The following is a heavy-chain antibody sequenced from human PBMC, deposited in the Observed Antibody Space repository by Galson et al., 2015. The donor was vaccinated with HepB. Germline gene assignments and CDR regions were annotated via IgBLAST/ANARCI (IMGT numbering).Heavy chain of an antibody. D-gene: IGHD2-2*01. Sequence: LSLTCTVSGGSISSSSYYWGWIRQPPGKGLEWIGSIYYSGSTYYNPSLKSRVTISVDTSKNQFSLKLSSVTAADTAVYYCARREEDCSSTSCYVYFDYWGQGTLVTVSS. J-gene: IGHJ4*02. CDR1: GGSISSSSYY. V-gene: IGHV4-39*01. CDR3: ARREEDCSSTSCYVYFDY. CDR2: IYYSGST.